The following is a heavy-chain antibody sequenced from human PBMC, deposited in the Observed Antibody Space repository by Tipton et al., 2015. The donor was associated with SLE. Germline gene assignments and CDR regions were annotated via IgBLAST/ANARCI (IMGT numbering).Heavy chain of an antibody. CDR1: GASVRSTSYH. J-gene: IGHJ4*02. D-gene: IGHD6-19*01. Sequence: TLSLTCFVSGASVRSTSYHWGWIRQPPGKGLEWIGNIYYDGTAYSTPSLGSRVSISVDTSKNQVSLRLASVTAADTAVYYCATVRLQRDGWYPWDFWGQGTLVTV. CDR3: ATVRLQRDGWYPWDF. CDR2: IYYDGTA. V-gene: IGHV4-39*07.